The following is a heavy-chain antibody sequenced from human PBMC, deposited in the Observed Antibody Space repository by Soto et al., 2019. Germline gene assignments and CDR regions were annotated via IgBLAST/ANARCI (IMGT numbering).Heavy chain of an antibody. Sequence: QVQLQESGPGLVKPSQTLSLTCTVSGGSISSGGYYWSWIRQHPGKGLEWIGYIYYSGGTYYNPSLKSRVTISVDTSKNQFSLKLSSVTAADTAVYYCASFLRMGQWSPGSRPVNWFDPWGQGTLVTVSS. D-gene: IGHD6-19*01. V-gene: IGHV4-31*03. CDR2: IYYSGGT. J-gene: IGHJ5*02. CDR1: GGSISSGGYY. CDR3: ASFLRMGQWSPGSRPVNWFDP.